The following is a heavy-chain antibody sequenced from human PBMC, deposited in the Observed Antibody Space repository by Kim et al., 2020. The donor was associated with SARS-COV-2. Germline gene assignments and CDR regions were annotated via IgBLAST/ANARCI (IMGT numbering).Heavy chain of an antibody. J-gene: IGHJ4*02. V-gene: IGHV1-46*01. Sequence: ASVKVSCKASGYTFTSYYMHWVRQAPGQGLEWMGIINPSGGSTSYAQKFQGRVTMTRDTSTSTVYMELSSLRSEDTAVYYCARDRSTLTPCGGDCSTLRPSDYWGQGTLVTVSS. D-gene: IGHD2-21*02. CDR1: GYTFTSYY. CDR2: INPSGGST. CDR3: ARDRSTLTPCGGDCSTLRPSDY.